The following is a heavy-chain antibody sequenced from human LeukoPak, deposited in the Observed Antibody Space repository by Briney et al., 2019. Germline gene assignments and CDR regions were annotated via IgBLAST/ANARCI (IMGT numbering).Heavy chain of an antibody. D-gene: IGHD3-22*01. J-gene: IGHJ4*02. CDR1: GFTFCSHA. Sequence: GRSLRLSCAASGFTFCSHAMHWVRQAPGKGLEWVTVISSDGSNKYYADSVKGRFTISRDNSKNTLYMQMNSLRPEETALYYCARDTYYYDSSGYYQYYFDYWGQGTLVTVSS. CDR3: ARDTYYYDSSGYYQYYFDY. CDR2: ISSDGSNK. V-gene: IGHV3-30*04.